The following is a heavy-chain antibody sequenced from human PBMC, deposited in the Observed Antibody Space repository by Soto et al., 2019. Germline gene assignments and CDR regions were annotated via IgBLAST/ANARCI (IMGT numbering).Heavy chain of an antibody. J-gene: IGHJ4*02. CDR1: GFSFSGSA. Sequence: PGGSLRLSCAASGFSFSGSAIHWVRQAPGKGLEWVSVIYSGGSTYYADSVKGRFTISRDNSKNTLYLQMNSLRAEDTAVYYCARDKGGYSSGWFGYFDYWGQGTLVTVSS. D-gene: IGHD6-19*01. CDR2: IYSGGST. V-gene: IGHV3-66*01. CDR3: ARDKGGYSSGWFGYFDY.